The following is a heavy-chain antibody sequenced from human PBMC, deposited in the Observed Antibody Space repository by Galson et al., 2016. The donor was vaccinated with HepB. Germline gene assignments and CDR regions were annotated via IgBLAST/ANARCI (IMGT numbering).Heavy chain of an antibody. J-gene: IGHJ1*01. V-gene: IGHV3-30*14. D-gene: IGHD2-15*01. CDR2: ISYDGSYE. CDR3: AKANIIMVTLGVFLDT. CDR1: GFTSSSYA. Sequence: SLRLSCAASGFTSSSYAMHWVRQAPGKGLEWVAVISYDGSYESYAGAVKGRFTISRDNFKNTPYLQMNSLRADDTAVYYCAKANIIMVTLGVFLDTWGQGTLVTVSS.